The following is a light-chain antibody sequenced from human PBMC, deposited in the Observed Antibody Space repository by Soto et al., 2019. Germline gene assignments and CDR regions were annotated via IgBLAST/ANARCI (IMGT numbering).Light chain of an antibody. Sequence: DIQMTRSPSTLSASVGDRVTITCRASQSISSWLAWYQQKPGKAPKLLIYKASSLESGVPSRFSGSGSGTEFTLTISSLQPDDIATYYCQQYNSYSRTFGQGTKVEIK. V-gene: IGKV1-5*03. CDR2: KAS. CDR3: QQYNSYSRT. CDR1: QSISSW. J-gene: IGKJ1*01.